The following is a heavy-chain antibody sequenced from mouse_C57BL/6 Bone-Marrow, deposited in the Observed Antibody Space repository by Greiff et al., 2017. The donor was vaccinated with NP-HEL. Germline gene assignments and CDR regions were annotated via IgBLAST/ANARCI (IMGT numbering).Heavy chain of an antibody. J-gene: IGHJ2*01. Sequence: QVQLKESGAELARPGASVKMSCKASGYTFTSYTMHWVKQRPGQGLEWIGYINPSSGYTKYNQKFKDKATLTADKSSSTAYMQLSSLTSEDSAVYYCARSDSWNYFDYWGQGTTLTVSS. CDR2: INPSSGYT. D-gene: IGHD3-2*01. CDR1: GYTFTSYT. CDR3: ARSDSWNYFDY. V-gene: IGHV1-4*01.